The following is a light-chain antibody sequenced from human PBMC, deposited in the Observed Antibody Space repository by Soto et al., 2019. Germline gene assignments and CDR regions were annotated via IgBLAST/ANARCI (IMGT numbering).Light chain of an antibody. Sequence: QSVLTQPPSASGAPGQRVTISCSGSASNIGRDPVSWYQQVPGTAPKLLIYENNHRPSGVPDRSSGSKSGTSASLVISGLQSEDEAEYFCAGWDGSLKGFVFGTGTKVTVL. V-gene: IGLV1-44*01. CDR1: ASNIGRDP. CDR3: AGWDGSLKGFV. CDR2: ENN. J-gene: IGLJ1*01.